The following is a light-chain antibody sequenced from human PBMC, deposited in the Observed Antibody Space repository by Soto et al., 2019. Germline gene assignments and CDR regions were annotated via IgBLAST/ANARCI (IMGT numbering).Light chain of an antibody. CDR1: QSVSSSY. CDR3: QQYGSSSWT. Sequence: EIVLPQSPGTLSLSPGERATLSCMASQSVSSSYLAWYQQKPGQAPRFLIFGASSRATGIPDRFSGSGSGTDFTLTISRLEPEDFALYYCQQYGSSSWTFGQGTKVDIK. CDR2: GAS. J-gene: IGKJ1*01. V-gene: IGKV3-20*01.